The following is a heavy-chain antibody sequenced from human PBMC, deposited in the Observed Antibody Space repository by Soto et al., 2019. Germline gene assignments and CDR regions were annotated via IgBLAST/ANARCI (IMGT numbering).Heavy chain of an antibody. J-gene: IGHJ5*02. CDR3: ANVVGVVSPDINWFDP. CDR2: ISAYNGNT. D-gene: IGHD3-3*01. CDR1: GYTFTSYG. V-gene: IGHV1-18*01. Sequence: QVQLVQSGAEVKKPGASVKVSCKASGYTFTSYGISWVRQAPGQGLEWMGWISAYNGNTNYAQKLQGRVTMTTDTSTSTANMELRSLRSDDTAVYYCANVVGVVSPDINWFDPWGQGTLVTVSS.